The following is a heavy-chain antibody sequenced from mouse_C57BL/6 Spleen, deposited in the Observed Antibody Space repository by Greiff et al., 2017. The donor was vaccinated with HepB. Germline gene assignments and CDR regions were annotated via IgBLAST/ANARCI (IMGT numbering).Heavy chain of an antibody. V-gene: IGHV1-54*01. J-gene: IGHJ2*01. CDR2: INPGSGGT. Sequence: QVQLKQSGAELVRPGTSVKVSCKASGYAFTNYLIEWVKQRPGQGLEWIGVINPGSGGTNYNEKFKGKATLTADKSSSTAYMQLSSLTSDDSAVYFCARSMSPFPTGFDYWGQGTTLTVSS. CDR1: GYAFTNYL. D-gene: IGHD1-1*01. CDR3: ARSMSPFPTGFDY.